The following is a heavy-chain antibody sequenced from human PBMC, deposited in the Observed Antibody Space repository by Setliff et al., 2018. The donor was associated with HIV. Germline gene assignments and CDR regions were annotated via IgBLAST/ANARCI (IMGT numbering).Heavy chain of an antibody. J-gene: IGHJ4*02. V-gene: IGHV1-69*10. CDR1: GGTFSSFA. CDR2: IIPILEKT. D-gene: IGHD5-12*01. Sequence: GASVKVSCKASGGTFSSFAISWVRQAPGQGLEWLGGIIPILEKTNYAQKFQGRVTITADTSTSTAYMELSSLTSEDTAVYYCARDNRTGYSGGWPLDYWGQGTVVTVSS. CDR3: ARDNRTGYSGGWPLDY.